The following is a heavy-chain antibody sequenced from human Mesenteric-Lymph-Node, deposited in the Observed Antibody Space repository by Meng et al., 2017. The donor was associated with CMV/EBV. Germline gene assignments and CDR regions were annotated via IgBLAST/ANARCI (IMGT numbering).Heavy chain of an antibody. CDR1: GGSISGSTYY. V-gene: IGHV4-39*07. CDR2: IYYSGST. Sequence: SETLSLTCTVAGGSISGSTYYWGWVRQPPGKGLEWLGSIYYSGSTYYNPSLMSRVTISVDTSKNQFSLKLSSVTAADTAVYYCAKVGAADYFDYWGQGTLVTVSS. CDR3: AKVGAADYFDY. J-gene: IGHJ4*02.